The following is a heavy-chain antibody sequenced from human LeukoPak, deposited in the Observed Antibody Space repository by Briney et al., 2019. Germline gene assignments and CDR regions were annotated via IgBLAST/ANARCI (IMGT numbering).Heavy chain of an antibody. CDR2: TYYRSKWYN. Sequence: QTLSLTCAISGDSVSSNSAAWNWIGQSPSRGLEWLGRTYYRSKWYNDYAVSVKSLITINPDTSKYQFSLQLDSVTPEDTAVYYCCHSLSGRTGAFDIWGRGTVVTVSS. CDR1: GDSVSSNSAA. D-gene: IGHD2-21*01. J-gene: IGHJ3*02. CDR3: CHSLSGRTGAFDI. V-gene: IGHV6-1*01.